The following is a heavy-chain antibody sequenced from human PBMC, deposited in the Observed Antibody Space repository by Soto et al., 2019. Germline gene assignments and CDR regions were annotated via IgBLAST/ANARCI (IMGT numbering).Heavy chain of an antibody. V-gene: IGHV1-18*01. CDR2: ISAYNGNT. CDR3: ARGLPYDYVWGSDPYY. J-gene: IGHJ4*02. CDR1: GYTFTSYG. D-gene: IGHD3-16*01. Sequence: GASGKVCCKASGYTFTSYGISWVRQAPGQGLEWMGWISAYNGNTNYAQKLQGRVTMTTDTSTSTAYMELRSLRSDDTAVYYCARGLPYDYVWGSDPYYWGQGTLVTVSS.